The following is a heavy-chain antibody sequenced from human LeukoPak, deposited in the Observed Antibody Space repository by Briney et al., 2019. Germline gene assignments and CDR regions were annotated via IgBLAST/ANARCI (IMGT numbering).Heavy chain of an antibody. CDR2: INHSGST. Sequence: SETLSLTCAVYGGSFSGYYWSWIRQPPGKGLEWIGEINHSGSTNYNPSLKSRVTISVDTSKNQFSLELSSVTAADTAVYYCASCYYYDSSGCAYWGQGTLVTVSS. J-gene: IGHJ4*02. CDR3: ASCYYYDSSGCAY. V-gene: IGHV4-34*01. CDR1: GGSFSGYY. D-gene: IGHD3-22*01.